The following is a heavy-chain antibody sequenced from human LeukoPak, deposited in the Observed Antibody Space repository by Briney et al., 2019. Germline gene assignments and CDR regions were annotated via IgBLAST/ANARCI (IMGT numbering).Heavy chain of an antibody. CDR3: ASQIAVPYYYMDV. CDR1: GGSISSYY. D-gene: IGHD2-2*01. J-gene: IGHJ6*03. CDR2: IYTSGST. Sequence: PSETLSLTCTVSGGSISSYYWSWIRQPAGKGLEWTGRIYTSGSTNYNPSLKSRVTISVDKSKNQFSLKLSSVTAADTAVYYCASQIAVPYYYMDVWGKGTTVTVSS. V-gene: IGHV4-4*07.